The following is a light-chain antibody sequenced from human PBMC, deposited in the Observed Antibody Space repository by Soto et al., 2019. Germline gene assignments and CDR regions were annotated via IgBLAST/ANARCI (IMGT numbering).Light chain of an antibody. CDR3: CSYAGSFTFDV. CDR1: SSDVGNYNL. CDR2: EGS. Sequence: QSVLTQPASVSGSPGQSITISCTGTSSDVGNYNLVSWYQQFPGKAPKLIIYEGSRRSSGVSNRFSGSKSGNTASLTISGLQAEDEADYYCCSYAGSFTFDVFGGGTKLTVL. V-gene: IGLV2-23*03. J-gene: IGLJ2*01.